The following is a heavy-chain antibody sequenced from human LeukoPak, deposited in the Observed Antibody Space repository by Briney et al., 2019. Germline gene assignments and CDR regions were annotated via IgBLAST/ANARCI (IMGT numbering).Heavy chain of an antibody. J-gene: IGHJ4*02. V-gene: IGHV4-4*07. CDR2: IYTSGST. CDR3: ARGPETYYYDSSGYYYFPY. Sequence: SETLSLTCTVSGGSISSYYWSWIRQPAGKGLEWIGRIYTSGSTNYNPSLKSRVTMSVDTSKNQFSLKLSSVTAADTAVYYCARGPETYYYDSSGYYYFPYWGQGTLVTVSS. CDR1: GGSISSYY. D-gene: IGHD3-22*01.